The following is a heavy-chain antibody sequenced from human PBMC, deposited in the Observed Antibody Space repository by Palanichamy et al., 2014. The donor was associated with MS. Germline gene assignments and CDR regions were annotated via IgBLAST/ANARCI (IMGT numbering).Heavy chain of an antibody. CDR1: GFTFSNYA. CDR2: ISGGDYRT. D-gene: IGHD3-16*01. V-gene: IGHV3-23*04. Sequence: EVQLVESGGGFVQPGGSLRLSCAASGFTFSNYAMTWVRQAQGKGLEWVSVISGGDYRTHYADSVKGRFTISRDNSKNTLDLQMDSLRAEDTGVYYCAKVVPHRGGSPWGHLDYWGQGSLVTVSS. CDR3: AKVVPHRGGSPWGHLDY. J-gene: IGHJ4*02.